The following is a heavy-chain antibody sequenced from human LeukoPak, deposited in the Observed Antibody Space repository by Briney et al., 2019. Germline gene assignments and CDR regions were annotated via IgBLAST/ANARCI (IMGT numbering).Heavy chain of an antibody. Sequence: SETLSLTCTVSGGSISSGSYYWSWLRQPAGKGLEWIGRIYTSGSTYYNPSLKSRVTISVDTSKNQFSLKLSSVTAADTAVYYCARDQYGSGSYFSAPAHWGQGTLVTVSS. J-gene: IGHJ4*02. CDR1: GGSISSGSYY. V-gene: IGHV4-61*02. D-gene: IGHD3-10*01. CDR3: ARDQYGSGSYFSAPAH. CDR2: IYTSGST.